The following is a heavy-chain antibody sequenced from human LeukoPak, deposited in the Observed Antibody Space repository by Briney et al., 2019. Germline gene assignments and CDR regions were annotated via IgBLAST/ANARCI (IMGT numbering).Heavy chain of an antibody. CDR1: GGSFSGYY. V-gene: IGHV4-34*01. J-gene: IGHJ3*02. CDR2: INHSGGT. Sequence: SETLSLTCAVYGGSFSGYYWSWIRQPPGKGLEWIGEINHSGGTNYNPSLKSRVTISLDTSKNQFSLKLSSVTAADTAVYYCARGYCSSTSCHDAFDIWGQGTMVTVSS. D-gene: IGHD2-2*01. CDR3: ARGYCSSTSCHDAFDI.